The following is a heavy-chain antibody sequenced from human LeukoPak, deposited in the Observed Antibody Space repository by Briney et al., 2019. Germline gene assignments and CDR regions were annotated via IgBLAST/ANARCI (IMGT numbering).Heavy chain of an antibody. D-gene: IGHD3-10*01. J-gene: IGHJ4*02. CDR3: AKGNYYGSGSIARGASDC. Sequence: GGSLRLSCAASGFTFSSYAMSWVRQAPGKGLEWVSAISGSGGSTDYADSVKGRFTISRDNSKNTLYLQMNSLRVENAAVYYSAKGNYYGSGSIARGASDCGGQGTLVTVSS. CDR1: GFTFSSYA. CDR2: ISGSGGST. V-gene: IGHV3-23*01.